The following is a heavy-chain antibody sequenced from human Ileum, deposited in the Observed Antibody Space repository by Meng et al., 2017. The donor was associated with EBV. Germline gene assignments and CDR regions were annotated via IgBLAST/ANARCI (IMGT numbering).Heavy chain of an antibody. CDR3: ARGSGAGGRDWFDP. CDR2: MNSYTGNA. V-gene: IGHV1-8*01. CDR1: AYTLINQD. Sequence: LQSGVRLKKPGASGEVPCKVSAYTLINQDINWVRQAAGQGLDSIGWMNSYTGNAGYAQKFRGRVTMTRDTSINTAYLEVISLTSEDTAVYYCARGSGAGGRDWFDPWGQGTLVTVSS. J-gene: IGHJ5*02. D-gene: IGHD3-16*01.